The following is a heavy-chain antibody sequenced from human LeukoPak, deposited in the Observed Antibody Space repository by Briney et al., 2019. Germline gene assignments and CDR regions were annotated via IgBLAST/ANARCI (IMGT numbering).Heavy chain of an antibody. CDR3: ARDSDPLDY. J-gene: IGHJ4*02. CDR1: GLTIDDYG. D-gene: IGHD1-26*01. Sequence: PGGSLRLSCAASGLTIDDYGVRWVRPPPGKGREWGSGINWNGGSTGYADSVKGRFTISRDNAKNSLYLQMNSLRAEDTALYYCARDSDPLDYWGQGTLVTVSS. V-gene: IGHV3-20*04. CDR2: INWNGGST.